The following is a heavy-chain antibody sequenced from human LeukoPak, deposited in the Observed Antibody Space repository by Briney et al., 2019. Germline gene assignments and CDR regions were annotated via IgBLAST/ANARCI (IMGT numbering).Heavy chain of an antibody. CDR3: ARDLEVFGVVTDRDY. CDR1: GYTFTGYY. CDR2: IIPNSGGT. Sequence: ASVKVSCKASGYTFTGYYMHWVRQAPGQGLEWMGWIIPNSGGTNYAQKFQGRVTMTRDTSISTAYMELSRLSSDDTAVYYCARDLEVFGVVTDRDYWGQGTLVTVSS. D-gene: IGHD3-3*01. V-gene: IGHV1-2*02. J-gene: IGHJ4*02.